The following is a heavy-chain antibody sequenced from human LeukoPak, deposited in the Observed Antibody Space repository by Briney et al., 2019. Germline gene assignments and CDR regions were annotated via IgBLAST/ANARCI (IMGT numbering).Heavy chain of an antibody. J-gene: IGHJ3*02. CDR2: IYHSGST. Sequence: SETLSLTCAVSGGAITSSNWWSWVRQPPGKVLEWIGKIYHSGSTNYNPSLKRRVTISVDKSKNQFSLKLSSVTAADTAVYYCARNHPIRGAFDIWGQGTMVTVSS. D-gene: IGHD1-14*01. CDR3: ARNHPIRGAFDI. CDR1: GGAITSSNW. V-gene: IGHV4-4*02.